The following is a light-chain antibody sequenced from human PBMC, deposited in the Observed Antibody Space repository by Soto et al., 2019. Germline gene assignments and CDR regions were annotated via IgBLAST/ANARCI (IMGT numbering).Light chain of an antibody. J-gene: IGLJ1*01. CDR1: SSDVGAYNY. CDR2: QVS. V-gene: IGLV2-8*01. Sequence: QSALTQPPSASGSRGQSVTISCTGTSSDVGAYNYVSWYQQHPGKAPKLIIYQVSRRPSGVPDRFSGSKSGNTASLTVSGLQADDEADYYCSSYVGGNIIYVFGTGTKVTVL. CDR3: SSYVGGNIIYV.